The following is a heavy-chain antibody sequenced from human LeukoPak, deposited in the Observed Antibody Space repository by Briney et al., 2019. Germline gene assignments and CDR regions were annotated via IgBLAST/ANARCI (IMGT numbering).Heavy chain of an antibody. CDR2: ISAGGSST. Sequence: GGSLRLSCAASGFTFSDYYMSWIRQAPGKGLEWVSYISAGGSSTYYADSVKDRFTISRDNARNSLYLLMNSLRAEDTAVYYCARDRCGANCYGDAFDIWGQGTMVTVSS. J-gene: IGHJ3*02. CDR1: GFTFSDYY. D-gene: IGHD2-21*01. V-gene: IGHV3-11*04. CDR3: ARDRCGANCYGDAFDI.